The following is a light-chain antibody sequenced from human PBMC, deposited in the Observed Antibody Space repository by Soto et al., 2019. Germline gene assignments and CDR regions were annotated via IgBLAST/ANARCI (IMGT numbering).Light chain of an antibody. Sequence: SSELTQPPSVSVPPGQTARITCGGKNIGSKSVQWYQQKPGQAPVVVVSDNSDRPSGIPERFSGSNSGNTATLTISRVEAGDEADYYCQVWDSSSYHPVFGGGTKLTVL. CDR3: QVWDSSSYHPV. CDR1: NIGSKS. CDR2: DNS. V-gene: IGLV3-21*02. J-gene: IGLJ2*01.